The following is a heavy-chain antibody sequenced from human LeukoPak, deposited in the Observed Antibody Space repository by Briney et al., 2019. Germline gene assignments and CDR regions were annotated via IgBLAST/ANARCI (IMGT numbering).Heavy chain of an antibody. CDR3: AKAQPTLISRSFDC. CDR2: ISPDGKTK. Sequence: GRSLRLSCAASGFTFSSYGMHWVSQAPGKGLEWGAVISPDGKTKIYADSVRGRFTISRDNSKGTHYLQMNSLRSEDTAVYYCAKAQPTLISRSFDCWGQGALVTVSS. D-gene: IGHD3-10*01. V-gene: IGHV3-30*18. J-gene: IGHJ4*02. CDR1: GFTFSSYG.